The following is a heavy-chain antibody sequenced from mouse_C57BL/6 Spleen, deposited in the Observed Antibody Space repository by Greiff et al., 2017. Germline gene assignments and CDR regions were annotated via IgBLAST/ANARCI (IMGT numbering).Heavy chain of an antibody. J-gene: IGHJ4*01. D-gene: IGHD1-1*01. CDR1: GFTFTDYY. V-gene: IGHV7-3*01. Sequence: EVQLQESGGGLVQPGGSLSLSCAASGFTFTDYYMSWVRQPPGKALEWLGFIRNKANGYTTEYSASVKGRFTISRDNSQSILYLQMNALRAEDSATYYGARFPYYYGSSYYAMDYWGQGTSVTVSS. CDR3: ARFPYYYGSSYYAMDY. CDR2: IRNKANGYTT.